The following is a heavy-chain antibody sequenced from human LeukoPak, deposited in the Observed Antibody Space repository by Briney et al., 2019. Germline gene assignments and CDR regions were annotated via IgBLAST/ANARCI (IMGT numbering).Heavy chain of an antibody. CDR2: IIPIFGTA. V-gene: IGHV1-69*13. D-gene: IGHD5-24*01. J-gene: IGHJ4*02. CDR1: GGTFSSYA. CDR3: ARARLLEMGNYYFDY. Sequence: SVKVSCKASGGTFSSYAISWVRQAPGQGLEWMGGIIPIFGTANYAQKFQGRVTITADESTSTAYMELSSLRSEDTAVYYCARARLLEMGNYYFDYWGQGTLVTVSS.